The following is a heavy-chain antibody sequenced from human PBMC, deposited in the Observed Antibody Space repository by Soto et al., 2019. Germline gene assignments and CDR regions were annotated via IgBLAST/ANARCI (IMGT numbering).Heavy chain of an antibody. J-gene: IGHJ6*01. CDR3: AKLRGYGTINGCQGDYAMDV. CDR1: GGSISSSSYS. V-gene: IGHV4-39*01. Sequence: PSETLSLTCTVSGGSISSSSYSWGWIRQPPGKGLEWIGTIYYSESTYYNPSLKSRVTISVDTSKNQFSLKLSSVTAADTAVYYCAKLRGYGTINGCQGDYAMDVWGQGTTVTVAS. CDR2: IYYSEST. D-gene: IGHD2-8*01.